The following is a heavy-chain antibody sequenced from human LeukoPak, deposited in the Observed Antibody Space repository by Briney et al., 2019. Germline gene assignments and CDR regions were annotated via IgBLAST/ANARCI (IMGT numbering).Heavy chain of an antibody. CDR3: ARDGYDYYGMDV. Sequence: PGGSLRLSCAASGFTFSSYWMHWVRQAPGKGLVWVSRINSDGSSTSYADSVKGRFTISRDNAKNTLYLQINSLRAEDTAVYFCARDGYDYYGMDVWGQGTTVTVSS. CDR1: GFTFSSYW. J-gene: IGHJ6*02. CDR2: INSDGSST. V-gene: IGHV3-74*01.